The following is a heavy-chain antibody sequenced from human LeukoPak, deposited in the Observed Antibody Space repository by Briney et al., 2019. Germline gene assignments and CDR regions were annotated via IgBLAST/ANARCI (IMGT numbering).Heavy chain of an antibody. D-gene: IGHD5-24*01. CDR1: GGSFSGYY. V-gene: IGHV4-34*01. CDR3: ARIGRWLRPGFDY. CDR2: INHSGST. Sequence: SETLSLTCAVYGGSFSGYYWSWIRQPPGKGLEWIGEINHSGSTNYNPSLKSRVTISVDTSKNQFSLKLSSVTAADTAVYYCARIGRWLRPGFDYWGQGTLVTVSS. J-gene: IGHJ4*02.